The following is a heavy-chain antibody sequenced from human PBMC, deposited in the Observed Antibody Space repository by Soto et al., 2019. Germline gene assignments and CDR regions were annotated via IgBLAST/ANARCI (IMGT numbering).Heavy chain of an antibody. CDR2: MNPNSGNT. CDR3: GRARRRHYYYGMEV. Sequence: ASLKGSCSVAGGTSISYDINWWLRATGQGLEWMGWMNPNSGNTGYAQKFQGRVTMTRNTSISTAYMELSSLRSEDTAVYYCGRARRRHYYYGMEVWGQGTTVTVSS. J-gene: IGHJ6*02. CDR1: GGTSISYD. V-gene: IGHV1-8*01. D-gene: IGHD1-1*01.